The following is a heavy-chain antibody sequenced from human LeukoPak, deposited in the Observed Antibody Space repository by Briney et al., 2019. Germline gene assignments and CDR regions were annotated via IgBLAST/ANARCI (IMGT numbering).Heavy chain of an antibody. Sequence: GASVKVSCTTSGGTFGNYAINWVRQAPAHGLEWMGGIIPIFDTTNYAQKFQGRVTITADESTTTAYMELSSLRSEDTAMYCCARGGDAGVWYYYGDFWGQGTQVTVSS. V-gene: IGHV1-69*13. CDR3: ARGGDAGVWYYYGDF. CDR1: GGTFGNYA. D-gene: IGHD6-19*01. J-gene: IGHJ4*02. CDR2: IIPIFDTT.